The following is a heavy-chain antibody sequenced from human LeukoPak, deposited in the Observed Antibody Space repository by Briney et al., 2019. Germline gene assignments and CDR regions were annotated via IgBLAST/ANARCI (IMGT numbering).Heavy chain of an antibody. D-gene: IGHD3-10*01. CDR2: IKQDGSEK. Sequence: PGGSLRLSCEASGFGFSSYWMTWVRQTPGKGLEWVANIKQDGSEKYYLDSVKGRFTISRDNVKISVYLQMNSLRAEDTAVYYCAREDYYGSGNYVAWGGAFDVWGQGTTVIVSS. V-gene: IGHV3-7*01. J-gene: IGHJ3*01. CDR3: AREDYYGSGNYVAWGGAFDV. CDR1: GFGFSSYW.